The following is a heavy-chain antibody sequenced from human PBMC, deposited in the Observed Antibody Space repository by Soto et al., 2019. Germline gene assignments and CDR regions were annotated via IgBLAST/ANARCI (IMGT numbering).Heavy chain of an antibody. CDR3: AADRRDYGGNSGY. Sequence: SVKVSCKASGFTFTSSAVQWVRQARGQRLEWIGWIVVGSGNTNYAQKFQERVTITRDMSTSTAYMELSSLRSEDTAVYCCAADRRDYGGNSGYWGQGTLVTVSS. V-gene: IGHV1-58*01. CDR2: IVVGSGNT. J-gene: IGHJ4*02. CDR1: GFTFTSSA. D-gene: IGHD4-17*01.